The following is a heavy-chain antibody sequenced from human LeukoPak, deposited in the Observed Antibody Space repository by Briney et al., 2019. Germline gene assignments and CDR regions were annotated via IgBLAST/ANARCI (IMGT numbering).Heavy chain of an antibody. CDR3: ARGGAFHYYYYYYCMDV. J-gene: IGHJ6*03. CDR1: GGSISGYY. V-gene: IGHV4-59*01. D-gene: IGHD1-26*01. Sequence: SETLSLTCTVSGGSISGYYWSWIRQPPGKGLEWIGYIYYSGSTNYNPSLKSRVTISVDTSKNQLSLKLSSVTAADTAVYYCARGGAFHYYYYYYCMDVWGKGTTVTISS. CDR2: IYYSGST.